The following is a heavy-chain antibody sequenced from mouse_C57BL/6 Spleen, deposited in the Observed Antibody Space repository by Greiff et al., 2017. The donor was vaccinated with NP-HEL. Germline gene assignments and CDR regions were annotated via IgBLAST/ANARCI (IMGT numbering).Heavy chain of an antibody. V-gene: IGHV1-53*01. CDR2: INPSNGGT. CDR3: AWRGPLLLLFDY. CDR1: GYTFTSYW. J-gene: IGHJ2*01. D-gene: IGHD1-1*01. Sequence: QVQLQQPGTELVKPGASVKLSCKASGYTFTSYWMHWVKQRPGQGLEWIGNINPSNGGTNYNEKFKSKATLTVDKSSSTAYMQLSSLTSEVSAVSYCAWRGPLLLLFDYWGQGPTLTVSS.